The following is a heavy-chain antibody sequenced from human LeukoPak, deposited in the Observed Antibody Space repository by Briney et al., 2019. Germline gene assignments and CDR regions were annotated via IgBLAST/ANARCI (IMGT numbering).Heavy chain of an antibody. D-gene: IGHD1-26*01. CDR2: ISGSGGST. Sequence: PGGSLRLSCAASGFTFSSYWMNWVRQAPGKGLEWVSAISGSGGSTYYADSVKGRFTISRDNSKNTLYLQMNSLKTEDTAVYYCTTDWLVGATICWGQGTLVTVSS. V-gene: IGHV3-23*01. J-gene: IGHJ4*02. CDR3: TTDWLVGATIC. CDR1: GFTFSSYW.